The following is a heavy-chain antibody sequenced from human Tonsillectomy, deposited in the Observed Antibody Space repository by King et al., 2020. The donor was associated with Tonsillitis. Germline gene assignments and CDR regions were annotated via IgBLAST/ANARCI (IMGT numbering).Heavy chain of an antibody. Sequence: QLQESGPGLVKPPQTLSLTCTVSGGSISSGDYYWSWIRQPPGKGLEWIGYIYYSGSTYYNPSLKSRVTISVDTSKNQFSLKLSSVTAADTAVYYCARGISSSWYGIDYWGQGTLVTVSS. V-gene: IGHV4-30-4*01. J-gene: IGHJ4*02. CDR3: ARGISSSWYGIDY. CDR2: IYYSGST. CDR1: GGSISSGDYY. D-gene: IGHD6-13*01.